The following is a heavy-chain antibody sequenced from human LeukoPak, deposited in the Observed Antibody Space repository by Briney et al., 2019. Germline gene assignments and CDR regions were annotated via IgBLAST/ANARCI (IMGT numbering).Heavy chain of an antibody. V-gene: IGHV3-33*01. Sequence: GGSLRLSCTASGFTFSSYGMHWVRQAPGKGLEWVALIWYDGSNKYYADSVKGRFTISRDNSKNTLYLQMNSLRAEDTAVYYCARDPTSSYLDYWGQGTLVTVSS. CDR2: IWYDGSNK. CDR1: GFTFSSYG. CDR3: ARDPTSSYLDY. J-gene: IGHJ4*02. D-gene: IGHD5-18*01.